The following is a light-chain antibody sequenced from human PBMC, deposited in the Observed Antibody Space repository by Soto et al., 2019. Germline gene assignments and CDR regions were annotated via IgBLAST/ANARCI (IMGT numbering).Light chain of an antibody. Sequence: IVMNQSPDSLTVSLGERATINSKSSQSVLYSFNNMNYLAWFRQKQVQPPQLLIYWASTRESGVPDRFSVSGSGTDFTLTITGLQPEDVAIYYCHQYLSIPPTFGGGTKVDI. V-gene: IGKV4-1*01. CDR2: WAS. CDR3: HQYLSIPPT. J-gene: IGKJ4*01. CDR1: QSVLYSFNNMNY.